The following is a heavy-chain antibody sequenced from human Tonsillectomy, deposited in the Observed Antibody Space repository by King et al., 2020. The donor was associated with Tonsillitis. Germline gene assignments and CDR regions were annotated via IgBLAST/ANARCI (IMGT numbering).Heavy chain of an antibody. CDR3: ATAPVLLWFGDYPGAFDI. CDR1: GFTFSSYG. D-gene: IGHD3-10*01. V-gene: IGHV3-30*03. Sequence: QLVQSGGGVVQPGGSLRLSCAASGFTFSSYGMHWVRQAPGKGLEWVAVISFDGRDKYYADSVNGRFTISRDNSNNTLYLQMNSLRAEDTAVYSCATAPVLLWFGDYPGAFDIWGQGTMVTVSS. CDR2: ISFDGRDK. J-gene: IGHJ3*02.